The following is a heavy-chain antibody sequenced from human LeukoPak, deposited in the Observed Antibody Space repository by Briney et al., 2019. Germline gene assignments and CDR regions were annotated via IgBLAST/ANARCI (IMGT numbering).Heavy chain of an antibody. D-gene: IGHD2-2*02. CDR3: AKRYCSSTSCYTFEYYFDY. V-gene: IGHV3-23*01. CDR2: ISGSGGST. CDR1: GFTFSSYA. J-gene: IGHJ4*02. Sequence: QPGGSLRLSCAASGFTFSSYAMSWVRQAPGKGLEWVSAISGSGGSTYYADSVKGRFTISRDNSKNTLYLQMNSLGAEDTAVYYCAKRYCSSTSCYTFEYYFDYWGQGTLVTVSS.